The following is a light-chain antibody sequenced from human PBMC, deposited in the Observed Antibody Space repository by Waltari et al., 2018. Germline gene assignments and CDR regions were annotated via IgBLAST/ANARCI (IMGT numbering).Light chain of an antibody. J-gene: IGKJ4*01. CDR1: QGISSY. CDR2: AAS. CDR3: QQRA. Sequence: DIQLTQSPSFLSASVGARVTITCRASQGISSYLAWYQQKPGKDPNLLIYAASTLQSGVPSRFSGSGSGTEFTLTISSLQPEDFATYYCQQRAFGGGSKVEIK. V-gene: IGKV1-9*01.